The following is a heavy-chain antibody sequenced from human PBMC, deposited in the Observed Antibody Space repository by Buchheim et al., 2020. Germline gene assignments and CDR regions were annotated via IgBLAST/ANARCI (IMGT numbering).Heavy chain of an antibody. J-gene: IGHJ5*02. CDR1: GGTFSSYA. CDR3: ARGTHIAAAGMVDWFDP. D-gene: IGHD6-13*01. V-gene: IGHV1-69*01. CDR2: IIPIFGTA. Sequence: QVQLVQSGAEVKKPGSSVKVSCKASGGTFSSYAISWVRQAPGHGLEWMGGIIPIFGTANYAQKFQCRVTITADDSTSTPYMELSSLRSEDTAVYYCARGTHIAAAGMVDWFDPWGQGTL.